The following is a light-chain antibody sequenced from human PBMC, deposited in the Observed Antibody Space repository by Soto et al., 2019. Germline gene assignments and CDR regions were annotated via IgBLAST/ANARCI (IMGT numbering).Light chain of an antibody. CDR3: SSYAGSSNV. V-gene: IGLV2-8*01. Sequence: QSVLTKPPSASGSPGQSVAISCTGTSSDVGGYNYVSWYQQHAGKAPKLMIYEVNKRPPGVPDRFSGSKSGNTASLTVSGLQAEDEADYYCSSYAGSSNVFGTGTKVTVL. CDR2: EVN. CDR1: SSDVGGYNY. J-gene: IGLJ1*01.